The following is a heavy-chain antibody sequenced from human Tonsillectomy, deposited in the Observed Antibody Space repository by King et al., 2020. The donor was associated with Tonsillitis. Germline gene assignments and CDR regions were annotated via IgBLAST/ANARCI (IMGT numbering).Heavy chain of an antibody. D-gene: IGHD6-19*01. CDR3: AKVLYSSGWIYYFDY. CDR2: IYGGGANT. V-gene: IGHV3-23*03. Sequence: VQLVESGGGLVQPGGSLRLSCAASGFTFSSSAMNWVRQAPGKGLEWVSVIYGGGANTYYADSVKGRFTISRDNSKNILFLQMDSLRAEDTAVYYCAKVLYSSGWIYYFDYWGQGTLVTVSS. CDR1: GFTFSSSA. J-gene: IGHJ4*02.